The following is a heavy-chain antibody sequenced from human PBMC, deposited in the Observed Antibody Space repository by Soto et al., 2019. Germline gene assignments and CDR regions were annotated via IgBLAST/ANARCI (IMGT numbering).Heavy chain of an antibody. J-gene: IGHJ4*02. CDR1: GYTPTNYD. V-gene: IGHV1-18*01. Sequence: QVPLVQSGAEVKKPGASVTVSCKTSGYTPTNYDIGWVRQAPGQGLEWMGWISAYNGNTNSAQKLQGRLTMTTDTSPRTAYMELRSLRSDDTAVYYCARALYRSGTYYAFDNWGQGTLVNVSS. CDR2: ISAYNGNT. CDR3: ARALYRSGTYYAFDN. D-gene: IGHD1-26*01.